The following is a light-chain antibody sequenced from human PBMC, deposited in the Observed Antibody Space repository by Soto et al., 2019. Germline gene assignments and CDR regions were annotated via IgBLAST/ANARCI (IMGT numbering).Light chain of an antibody. Sequence: EIVLTQSPATLSLSPGERATLSCRASQSVSSYLAWYQQKPGQAPRLLIYDASNRATGIPARFSGSGSGTDFTLTISSLEPEDFAVDNCQQRSNWPRPLTFGGGTKVEIK. CDR3: QQRSNWPRPLT. CDR2: DAS. J-gene: IGKJ4*01. V-gene: IGKV3-11*01. CDR1: QSVSSY.